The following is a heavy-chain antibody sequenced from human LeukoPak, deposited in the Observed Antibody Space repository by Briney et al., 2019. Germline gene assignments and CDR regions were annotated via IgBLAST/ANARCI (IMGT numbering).Heavy chain of an antibody. CDR2: IYYSGST. CDR1: GGSISSGDYY. CDR3: ARGSGSSWTFDY. V-gene: IGHV4-30-4*02. J-gene: IGHJ4*02. D-gene: IGHD6-13*01. Sequence: PSETLSLTCTVSGGSISSGDYYWSWIRQPPGKGLEWIGYIYYSGSTYYNPSLKSRVTISVDTSKNQFSLKLSSVTAADTAVYYCARGSGSSWTFDYWGQGTLVTVSS.